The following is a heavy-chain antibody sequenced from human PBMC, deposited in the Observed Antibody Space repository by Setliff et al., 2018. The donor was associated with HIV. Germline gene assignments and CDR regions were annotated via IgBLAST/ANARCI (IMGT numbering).Heavy chain of an antibody. Sequence: ASVKVSCKASGGTFRSHEISWVRQAPGQGLEWMGGIVPKSGGTNSALKFQGRVTMTRNTSISTAYMELSSLRSEDTAVYYCARGLAVAGKSYYYYYYMDVWGKGTTVTVSS. V-gene: IGHV1-8*02. J-gene: IGHJ6*03. CDR3: ARGLAVAGKSYYYYYYMDV. CDR1: GGTFRSHE. CDR2: IVPKSGGT. D-gene: IGHD6-19*01.